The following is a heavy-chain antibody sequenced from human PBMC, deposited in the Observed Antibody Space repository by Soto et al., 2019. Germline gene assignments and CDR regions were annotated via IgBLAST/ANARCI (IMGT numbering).Heavy chain of an antibody. J-gene: IGHJ4*02. D-gene: IGHD2-15*01. CDR2: IYNSGST. CDR3: ARGGGSPDY. Sequence: QVQLQESGPGLVKPSETLSLTCTVSGGSISSHSWSWIRQPPGMGLEYIGYIYNSGSTNYNPSLKSRVTISLDTYKNQFSLKLSSVTAADTAVYFCARGGGSPDYWGQGTLVTVSS. CDR1: GGSISSHS. V-gene: IGHV4-59*11.